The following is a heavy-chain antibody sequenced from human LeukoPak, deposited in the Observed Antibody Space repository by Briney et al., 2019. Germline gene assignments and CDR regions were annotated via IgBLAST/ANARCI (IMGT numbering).Heavy chain of an antibody. CDR3: ARGDATFDS. CDR2: IPFDRNNQ. J-gene: IGHJ4*02. Sequence: PGGSLRLSCAASGFTFSSNGMHWVRQAPGKGLEWVAFIPFDRNNQYYADSVKGRFTISRDNSKNTLYLQMNSMRTDDTAVYYCARGDATFDSCGQGTRVTVSS. CDR1: GFTFSSNG. V-gene: IGHV3-30*02.